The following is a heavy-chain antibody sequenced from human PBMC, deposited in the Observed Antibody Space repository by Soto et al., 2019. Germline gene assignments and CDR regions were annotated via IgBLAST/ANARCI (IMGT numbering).Heavy chain of an antibody. D-gene: IGHD1-26*01. V-gene: IGHV3-74*01. Sequence: GGSLRLSCAASGFTFISYWMHWVRQAPGKGLVWVSRINSDGSSTSYADSVKGRFTISRDNAKNTLYLQMNSLRAEDTAVYYCARDGYSGSYLGVFDIWGQGTMVTVSS. J-gene: IGHJ3*02. CDR3: ARDGYSGSYLGVFDI. CDR2: INSDGSST. CDR1: GFTFISYW.